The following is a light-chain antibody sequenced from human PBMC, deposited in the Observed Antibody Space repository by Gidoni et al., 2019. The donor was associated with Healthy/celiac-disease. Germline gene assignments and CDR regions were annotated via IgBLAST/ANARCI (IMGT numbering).Light chain of an antibody. CDR1: SSNIGSNT. CDR2: SNN. CDR3: AAWDDSLNGPV. J-gene: IGLJ3*02. Sequence: QSVLTQPPPASGTPGQRVTFSCSGSSSNIGSNTVNWYQQLPGTAPKLLIYSNNQRPSGVPDRFSGSKSGTSASLAISGLQSEDEADYYCAAWDDSLNGPVFGGGTKLTVL. V-gene: IGLV1-44*01.